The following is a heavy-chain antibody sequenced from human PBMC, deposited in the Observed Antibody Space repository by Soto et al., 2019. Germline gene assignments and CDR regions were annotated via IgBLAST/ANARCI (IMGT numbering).Heavy chain of an antibody. D-gene: IGHD5-18*01. CDR2: ISSSSSYI. Sequence: GVSLRLSCAASGFTFSSYSMNWVRQAPGKGLEWDSSISSSSSYIYYADSVKGRFTISRDNAKNSLYLQMNSLRAEDTAVYYCATVHVDTAMVIGAFDIWGQGTMVTVSS. J-gene: IGHJ3*02. V-gene: IGHV3-21*01. CDR3: ATVHVDTAMVIGAFDI. CDR1: GFTFSSYS.